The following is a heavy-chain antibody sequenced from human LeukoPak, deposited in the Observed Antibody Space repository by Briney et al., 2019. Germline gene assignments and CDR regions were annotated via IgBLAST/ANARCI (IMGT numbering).Heavy chain of an antibody. J-gene: IGHJ4*02. V-gene: IGHV4-59*01. CDR3: ARDGATVPSHFDY. Sequence: SETLSLTCTVSGGSISSYYWSWIRQPPGKGLEWIGYIYYSGSTNYNPSLKSRVTISVDTSKNQFSLKLSSVTAADTAVYYCARDGATVPSHFDYWGQGTLVTVSS. CDR1: GGSISSYY. D-gene: IGHD1-26*01. CDR2: IYYSGST.